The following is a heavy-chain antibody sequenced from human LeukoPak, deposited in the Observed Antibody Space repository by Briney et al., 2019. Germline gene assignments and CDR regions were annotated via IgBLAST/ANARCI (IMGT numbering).Heavy chain of an antibody. J-gene: IGHJ6*02. CDR1: GFTFSSYE. CDR2: ISSSGSTI. Sequence: SGGSLRLSCAASGFTFSSYEMNWVRQAPGKGLEWVSYISSSGSTIYYADSVEGRFTISRDNAKNSLYLQMNSLRAEDTAVYYCARERLYMVRVYGMDVWGQGTTVTVSS. CDR3: ARERLYMVRVYGMDV. V-gene: IGHV3-48*03. D-gene: IGHD3-10*01.